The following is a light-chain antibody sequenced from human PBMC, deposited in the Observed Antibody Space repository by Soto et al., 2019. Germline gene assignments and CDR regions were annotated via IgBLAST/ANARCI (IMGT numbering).Light chain of an antibody. Sequence: EIVLTQSPATLSLSPGERATLSCRASQSLNSYLAWFQQKPGQAPRLLIYDASNSATGIPARFSGSGSGTDFTLCVSGLEPADFVVYYCPQRRVLPLTLGGGTEVQVQ. CDR3: PQRRVLPLT. V-gene: IGKV3-11*01. CDR1: QSLNSY. CDR2: DAS. J-gene: IGKJ4*01.